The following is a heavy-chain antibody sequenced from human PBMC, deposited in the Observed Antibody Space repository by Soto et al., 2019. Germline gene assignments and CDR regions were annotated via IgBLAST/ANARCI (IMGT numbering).Heavy chain of an antibody. D-gene: IGHD6-6*01. Sequence: GGSLRLSCAASGFTFSSYSMNGVRQAPGKGLEWVSSISSSSSYIYYADSVKGRFTISRDNAKNSLYLQMNSLRAEDTAVYYCARDEQLAHFDYWGQGTLVTVSS. V-gene: IGHV3-21*01. J-gene: IGHJ4*02. CDR1: GFTFSSYS. CDR2: ISSSSSYI. CDR3: ARDEQLAHFDY.